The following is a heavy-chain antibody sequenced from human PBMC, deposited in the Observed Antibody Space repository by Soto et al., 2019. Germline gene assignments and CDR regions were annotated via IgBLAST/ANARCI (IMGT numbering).Heavy chain of an antibody. J-gene: IGHJ6*02. V-gene: IGHV4-31*03. Sequence: SSETLSLTCTVSGGSIINGGYYWTWIRQHPGKGLEWIGYIYYSGSTYYNPSLKSRVTISVDTSKNQFSLKLTSVTAADTAVYYCARDVTDFWSGHEGMDVWGQGTTVTVSS. CDR2: IYYSGST. CDR3: ARDVTDFWSGHEGMDV. D-gene: IGHD3-3*01. CDR1: GGSIINGGYY.